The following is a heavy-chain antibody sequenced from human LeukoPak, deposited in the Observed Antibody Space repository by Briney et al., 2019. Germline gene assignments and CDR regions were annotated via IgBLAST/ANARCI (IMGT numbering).Heavy chain of an antibody. CDR2: INHSGST. J-gene: IGHJ3*02. V-gene: IGHV4-34*01. D-gene: IGHD6-19*01. CDR1: GGSFSGYY. CDR3: ASVYSGGWYNDAFDI. Sequence: PSETLSLTCAVYGGSFSGYYWSWIRQPPGKGLEWIGEINHSGSTNYNPSLKSRVTISVDTSKNQFSLKLSSVTAADTAVYYCASVYSGGWYNDAFDIWGQGTMVTVSS.